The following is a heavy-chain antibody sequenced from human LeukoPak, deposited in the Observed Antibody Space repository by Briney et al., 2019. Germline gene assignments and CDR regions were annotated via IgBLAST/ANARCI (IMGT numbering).Heavy chain of an antibody. CDR3: ARGLKATIFKHYYYMDV. J-gene: IGHJ6*03. Sequence: SETLSLTCAVYGGSFSGYYWSWIRQPPGKGLEWIGEINHSGSTNYNPSLKSRVTISVDTSKNQFSLKLSSVTAADTAVYYCARGLKATIFKHYYYMDVWGKGTTVTVSS. CDR2: INHSGST. V-gene: IGHV4-34*01. D-gene: IGHD3-3*01. CDR1: GGSFSGYY.